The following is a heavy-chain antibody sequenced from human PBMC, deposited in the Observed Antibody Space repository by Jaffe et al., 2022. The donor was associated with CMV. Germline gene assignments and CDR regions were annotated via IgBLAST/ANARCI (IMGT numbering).Heavy chain of an antibody. CDR2: IYYSGST. CDR3: ARHEEDSSGYYYVREYFQH. J-gene: IGHJ1*01. V-gene: IGHV4-59*08. CDR1: GGSISSYY. D-gene: IGHD3-22*01. Sequence: QVQLQESGPGLVKPSETLSLTCTVSGGSISSYYWSWIRQPPGKGLEWIGYIYYSGSTNYNPSLKSRVTISVDTSKNQFSLKLSSVTAADTAVYYCARHEEDSSGYYYVREYFQHWGQGTLVTVSS.